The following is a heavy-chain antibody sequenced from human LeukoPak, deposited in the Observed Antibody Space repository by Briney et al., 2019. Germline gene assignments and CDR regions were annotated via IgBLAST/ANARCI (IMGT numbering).Heavy chain of an antibody. CDR1: GYTFTSYG. D-gene: IGHD5-18*01. Sequence: ASVKVSCRASGYTFTSYGISWVRQAPGQGLEWMGWISAYNGNTNYAQKLQGRVTMTTDTSTSTAYMELRSLRSDDTAVYYCARGTKDTAMVSLDYWGQGTLVTVSS. CDR2: ISAYNGNT. CDR3: ARGTKDTAMVSLDY. V-gene: IGHV1-18*01. J-gene: IGHJ4*02.